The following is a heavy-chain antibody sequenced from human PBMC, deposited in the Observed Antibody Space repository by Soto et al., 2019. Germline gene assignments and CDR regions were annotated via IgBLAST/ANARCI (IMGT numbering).Heavy chain of an antibody. CDR3: AKDEWELMFDS. J-gene: IGHJ4*02. D-gene: IGHD1-26*01. V-gene: IGHV3-23*01. Sequence: WGSLILSCSVSGFTLINSGMSWVRQAPGEGLEWFSSITSGDGTYYADSVKGRFTISRDKSRNTLYLQMNSLTADDTARYYCAKDEWELMFDSWGQGTLVTVSS. CDR2: ITSGDGT. CDR1: GFTLINSG.